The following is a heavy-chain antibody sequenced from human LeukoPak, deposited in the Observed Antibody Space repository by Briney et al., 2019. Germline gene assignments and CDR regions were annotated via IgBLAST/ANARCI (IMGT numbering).Heavy chain of an antibody. Sequence: SETLSLTCTVSGGSISSYYWSWIRQPPGKGLEWIGYIYYSGSTNYNPSLKSRVTISVDTSKNQFSLKLSSVTAADTAVYYCARHLRSYFDYWGQGTLVTVSS. CDR2: IYYSGST. D-gene: IGHD4-17*01. CDR1: GGSISSYY. V-gene: IGHV4-59*08. CDR3: ARHLRSYFDY. J-gene: IGHJ4*02.